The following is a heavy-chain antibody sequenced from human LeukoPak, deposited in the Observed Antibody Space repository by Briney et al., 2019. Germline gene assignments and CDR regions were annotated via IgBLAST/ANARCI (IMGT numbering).Heavy chain of an antibody. CDR3: AKCEDSYGNDASDI. CDR1: GFTFSNYA. Sequence: GGSLRLSCAASGFTFSNYAMNWVRQAPGKGPEWVSYIRGGGAVTHYADSVKGRFTISRDNSKNTLYLQMSSLRAEDTAVYYCAKCEDSYGNDASDIWGQGTMVTVSS. CDR2: IRGGGAVT. D-gene: IGHD5-18*01. J-gene: IGHJ3*02. V-gene: IGHV3-23*01.